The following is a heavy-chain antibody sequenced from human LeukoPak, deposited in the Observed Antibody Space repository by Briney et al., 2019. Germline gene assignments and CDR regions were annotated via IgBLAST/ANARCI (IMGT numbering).Heavy chain of an antibody. CDR1: GFTFSSYA. CDR2: ISGSGDNT. V-gene: IGHV3-23*01. J-gene: IGHJ6*02. CDR3: AKCPGPGYCSSTNCYEVHYGMDV. D-gene: IGHD2-2*01. Sequence: GGSLRLSCAAFGFTFSSYAMSWVRQAPGKGLEWVSAISGSGDNTYYADSVKGRFTISRDNSKNTLYLQMHSLRAEDTAVYYCAKCPGPGYCSSTNCYEVHYGMDVWGQGTTVTVSS.